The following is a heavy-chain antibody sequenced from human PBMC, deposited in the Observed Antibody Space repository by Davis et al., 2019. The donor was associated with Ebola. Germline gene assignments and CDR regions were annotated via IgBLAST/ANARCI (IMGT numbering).Heavy chain of an antibody. D-gene: IGHD6-19*01. CDR2: IYYSGST. Sequence: SETLSLTCTVSGGSVSSGYYYWSWVRQPPGKGLEWIGYIYYSGSTKNNPSLKSRVTISVDTSKNQFSLKLSSVTAADTAVYYCASEMMAGSLYYYYGMDVWGKGTTVTVSS. CDR1: GGSVSSGYYY. J-gene: IGHJ6*04. V-gene: IGHV4-61*01. CDR3: ASEMMAGSLYYYYGMDV.